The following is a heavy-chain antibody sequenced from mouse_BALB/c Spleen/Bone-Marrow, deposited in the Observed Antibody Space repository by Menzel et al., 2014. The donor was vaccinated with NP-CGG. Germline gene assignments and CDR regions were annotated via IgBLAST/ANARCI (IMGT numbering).Heavy chain of an antibody. CDR3: NRYDWYFDV. Sequence: EVQLQQSGAELVRSGASVKLSCTASGFNVKDYYMHWVKQRPEQGLEWIGWIDPENGDTEYAPKFQCKATMTADTSSNTAYLQLSSLTSEDTAVYYCNRYDWYFDVWGAGTTVTVSS. J-gene: IGHJ1*01. CDR1: GFNVKDYY. V-gene: IGHV14-4*02. CDR2: IDPENGDT. D-gene: IGHD2-14*01.